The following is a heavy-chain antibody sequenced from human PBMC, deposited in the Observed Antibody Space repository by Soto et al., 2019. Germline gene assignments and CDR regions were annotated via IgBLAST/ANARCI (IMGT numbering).Heavy chain of an antibody. J-gene: IGHJ4*02. Sequence: PGGSLRLSCAASGFTFSSYGMHWVRQAPGKGLEWVAVISYDGSNKYYADSVKGRFTISRDNSKNTLYLQMNSLRAEDTAVYYCAKVYFSGVQKPTDYWGQGTLVTVSS. CDR2: ISYDGSNK. V-gene: IGHV3-30*18. D-gene: IGHD2-8*01. CDR3: AKVYFSGVQKPTDY. CDR1: GFTFSSYG.